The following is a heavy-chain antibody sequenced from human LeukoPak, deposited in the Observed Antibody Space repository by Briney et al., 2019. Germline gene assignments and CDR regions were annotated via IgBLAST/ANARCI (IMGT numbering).Heavy chain of an antibody. D-gene: IGHD3-22*01. V-gene: IGHV3-23*01. CDR3: AKDYYYDPVDAFDV. CDR1: GFTFSTYA. Sequence: GGSLRLSCAASGFTFSTYAMSWVRQAPGKGLEWVSCISASYGSTYYADSVKGRFTTSRDNSKNTLYLQMNSLRAEDTAVYYCAKDYYYDPVDAFDVWGQGTMVSVSS. CDR2: ISASYGST. J-gene: IGHJ3*01.